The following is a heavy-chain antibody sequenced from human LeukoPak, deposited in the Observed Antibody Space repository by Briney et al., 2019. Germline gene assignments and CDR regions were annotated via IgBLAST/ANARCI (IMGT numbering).Heavy chain of an antibody. V-gene: IGHV4-30-2*01. CDR3: ARGGIVDGSSSNWFDP. CDR2: IYHSGST. D-gene: IGHD6-6*01. J-gene: IGHJ5*02. Sequence: SQTLSLTCTVSGGSISSGGYYWSWIRQPPGKGLEWIGYIYHSGSTYYHPSLKSRVTISVDRSKNQFSLKLSSVTAADTAVYYCARGGIVDGSSSNWFDPWGQGTLVTVSS. CDR1: GGSISSGGYY.